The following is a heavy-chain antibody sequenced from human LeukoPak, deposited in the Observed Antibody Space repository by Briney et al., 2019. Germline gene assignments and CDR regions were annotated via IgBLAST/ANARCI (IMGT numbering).Heavy chain of an antibody. V-gene: IGHV3-23*01. D-gene: IGHD6-13*01. CDR1: GFTFSSYA. J-gene: IGHJ4*02. CDR3: ARSPGYRSIWYWDY. CDR2: IRGGGGST. Sequence: GGSLRLSCAASGFTFSSYAMSWVRQAPGKGLEWVSAIRGGGGSTYYADSVKGRFTVSRDNSKNTLDLQMDSLRDEDTAVYYCARSPGYRSIWYWDYWGQGTTVTASP.